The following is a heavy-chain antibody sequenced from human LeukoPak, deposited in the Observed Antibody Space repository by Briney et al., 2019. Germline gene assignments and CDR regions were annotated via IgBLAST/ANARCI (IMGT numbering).Heavy chain of an antibody. Sequence: GGSLRLSCAASGFTFSSYAMSWVRQAPGKGLEWVSAISGSGGSAYYADSVKGRFTISRDNSKNTLYLQMNSLRAEDTAVYYCAKDSLRFLEWLLQTMDVWGQGTTVTVSS. CDR3: AKDSLRFLEWLLQTMDV. CDR1: GFTFSSYA. CDR2: ISGSGGSA. J-gene: IGHJ6*02. D-gene: IGHD3-3*01. V-gene: IGHV3-23*01.